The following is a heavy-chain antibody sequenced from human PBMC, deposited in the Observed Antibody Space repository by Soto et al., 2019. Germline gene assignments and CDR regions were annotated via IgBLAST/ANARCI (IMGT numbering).Heavy chain of an antibody. V-gene: IGHV4-34*01. CDR1: GGSFSGYY. CDR3: ARGSGGCSSTSCAPYYYYMDV. J-gene: IGHJ6*03. D-gene: IGHD2-2*01. CDR2: INHSGST. Sequence: QVQLQQWGAGLLKPSETLSLTCAVYGGSFSGYYWSWIRQPPGKGLEWNGEINHSGSTNYNPSLKRRVTISVDTSKNQFSPKLSAVTAADTAVYYCARGSGGCSSTSCAPYYYYMDVWGKGTTVTVSS.